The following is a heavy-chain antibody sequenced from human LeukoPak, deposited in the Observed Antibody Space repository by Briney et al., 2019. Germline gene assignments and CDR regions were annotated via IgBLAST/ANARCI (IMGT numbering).Heavy chain of an antibody. CDR2: INHSGST. Sequence: SETLSLTCAVYGGSFSGYYWSWIRQPPGKGLEWIGEINHSGSTNYNPSLKSRVTISVDTSKNQFSLKLSSVTAAGTAVYYCAREDTAMVNDYWGQGTLVTVSS. V-gene: IGHV4-34*01. CDR1: GGSFSGYY. CDR3: AREDTAMVNDY. D-gene: IGHD5-18*01. J-gene: IGHJ4*02.